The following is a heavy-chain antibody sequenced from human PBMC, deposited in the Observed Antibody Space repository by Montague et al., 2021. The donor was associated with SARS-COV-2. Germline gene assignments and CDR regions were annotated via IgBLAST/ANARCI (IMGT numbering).Heavy chain of an antibody. J-gene: IGHJ4*02. CDR3: ARRLYCSSTNCPYYFDK. CDR1: GFSLNTDGVT. Sequence: PALVKPTQTVTLTCTFSGFSLNTDGVTMSWIRQPPGKALEWLARIDWDDDRYYSTSLRTRLTISKDTSKNQVVLTMTNMDPVDTATYYCARRLYCSSTNCPYYFDKWGQGTLVIVSS. CDR2: IDWDDDR. V-gene: IGHV2-70*11. D-gene: IGHD2-2*01.